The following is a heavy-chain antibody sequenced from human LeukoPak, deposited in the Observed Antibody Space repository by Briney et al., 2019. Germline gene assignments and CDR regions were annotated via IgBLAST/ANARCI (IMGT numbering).Heavy chain of an antibody. D-gene: IGHD4-23*01. V-gene: IGHV4-34*01. CDR2: INHSGST. CDR1: GGSFSGYY. Sequence: EPSETLSLTCAVYGGSFSGYYWSWIRQPPGKGLEWIGEINHSGSTNYNPSLKSRVTISVDTSKNQFSLKLSSVTAADTAVYYCANLRWDAFDIWGQGTMVTVSS. CDR3: ANLRWDAFDI. J-gene: IGHJ3*02.